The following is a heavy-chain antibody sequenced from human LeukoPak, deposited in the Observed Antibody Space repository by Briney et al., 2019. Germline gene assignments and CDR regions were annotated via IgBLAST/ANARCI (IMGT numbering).Heavy chain of an antibody. J-gene: IGHJ3*02. CDR2: IRYDGSNK. Sequence: GGSLRLSCAASGFTVSSNYMSWVRQAPGKGLEWVAFIRYDGSNKYYADSVKGRFTISRDNVKNSLYLQMNSLRAEDTAVYYCARVGAVVYAFDIWGQGTMVTVSS. CDR3: ARVGAVVYAFDI. CDR1: GFTVSSNY. V-gene: IGHV3-30*02. D-gene: IGHD2-21*01.